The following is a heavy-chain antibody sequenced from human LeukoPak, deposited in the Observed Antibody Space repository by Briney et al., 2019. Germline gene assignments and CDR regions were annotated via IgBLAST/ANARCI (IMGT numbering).Heavy chain of an antibody. CDR2: ISGSGNGGSI. CDR1: GFVFSIYT. V-gene: IGHV3-64D*06. CDR3: VKDFGRVRGTPDS. Sequence: GGSLRLSCSASGFVFSIYTMYWVRQAPGKGPEYVSTISGSGNGGSIYYADSVKGRFTISRDDSKSIVYPQMNGLRSEDTAVYYCVKDFGRVRGTPDSWGQGTLVTVSS. D-gene: IGHD2/OR15-2a*01. J-gene: IGHJ4*02.